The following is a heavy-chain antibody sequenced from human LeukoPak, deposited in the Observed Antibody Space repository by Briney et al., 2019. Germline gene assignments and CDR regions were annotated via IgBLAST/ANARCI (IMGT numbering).Heavy chain of an antibody. CDR1: GFTLSTYN. J-gene: IGHJ4*02. V-gene: IGHV3-48*02. CDR3: ASCRGYFHPFEN. D-gene: IGHD3-22*01. Sequence: AGGSLRLSCADSGFTLSTYNMIWVRQAPGKGLEWVSYISSGSGTIYYAGSVKGRFTISRDNAKNSLYLQMNSLRDEDTAVYYCASCRGYFHPFENWGQGTLVTVSS. CDR2: ISSGSGTI.